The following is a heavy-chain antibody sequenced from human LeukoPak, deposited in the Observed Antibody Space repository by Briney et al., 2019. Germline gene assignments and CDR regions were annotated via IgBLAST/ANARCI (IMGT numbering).Heavy chain of an antibody. V-gene: IGHV3-33*08. CDR2: IWDDGITR. CDR1: GFTFSSYS. Sequence: GGSLRLSCAASGFTFSSYSMNWVRQAPGKGLEWVAVIWDDGITRFHEDSVKDRFTISRDDSKNTLYLQMNSLRVEDTAVYYCARGKASGGYSGYGLDAFGFWGQGTMVTVSS. D-gene: IGHD5-12*01. J-gene: IGHJ3*01. CDR3: ARGKASGGYSGYGLDAFGF.